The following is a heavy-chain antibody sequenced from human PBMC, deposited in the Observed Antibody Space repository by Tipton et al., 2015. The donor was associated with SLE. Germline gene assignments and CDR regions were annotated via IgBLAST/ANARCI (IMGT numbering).Heavy chain of an antibody. V-gene: IGHV4-59*08. D-gene: IGHD2-21*02. Sequence: TLSLTCSVSGGSISSNSWIWIRQPPGKGLDWIGYISYGGGTNYNPSLKSRVTISVDMAKNQFSLKLTSVTAADTAVYYCARGMVTWRGAIVGVDVWGQGTTFNVSS. CDR3: ARGMVTWRGAIVGVDV. CDR1: GGSISSNS. J-gene: IGHJ6*02. CDR2: ISYGGGT.